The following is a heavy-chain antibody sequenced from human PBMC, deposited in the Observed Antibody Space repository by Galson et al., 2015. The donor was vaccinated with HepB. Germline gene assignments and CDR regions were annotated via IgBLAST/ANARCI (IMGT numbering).Heavy chain of an antibody. CDR2: ISSSSSYI. J-gene: IGHJ6*02. Sequence: SLRLSCAASGFTFSSYSMNWVRQAPGKGLEWVSSISSSSSYIYYADSVKGRFTISRDNAKNSLYLQMNSLRAEDTAVYYCARDESESWPSMVRGVNFYYYYYGMVVWGQRTTVTVSS. CDR1: GFTFSSYS. D-gene: IGHD3-10*01. CDR3: ARDESESWPSMVRGVNFYYYYYGMVV. V-gene: IGHV3-21*01.